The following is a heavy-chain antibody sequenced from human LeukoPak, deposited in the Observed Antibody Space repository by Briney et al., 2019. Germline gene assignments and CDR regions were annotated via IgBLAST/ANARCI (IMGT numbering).Heavy chain of an antibody. CDR3: AREGNYCSGGSCYTGRFDY. J-gene: IGHJ4*02. CDR1: GGTFSSYA. CDR2: IIPIFGTA. D-gene: IGHD2-15*01. V-gene: IGHV1-69*13. Sequence: SVKVSCKASGGTFSSYAISWVRQAPGQGLEWMGGIIPIFGTANYAQKFQGRVTITADESTSTAYMELSSLRSEDTAVYYCAREGNYCSGGSCYTGRFDYWGQGTLVTVSS.